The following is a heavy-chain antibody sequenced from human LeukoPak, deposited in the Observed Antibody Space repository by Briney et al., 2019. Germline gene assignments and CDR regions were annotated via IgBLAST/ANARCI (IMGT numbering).Heavy chain of an antibody. CDR1: GYTFTGYY. CDR3: ARGYCSGGSCYAEAYYYYYMDV. Sequence: ASVKVSCKASGYTFTGYYMHWVRQAPGQGLEWMGWINPNSGGTNYAQKFQGRVTMTRDTSITTAYMELSRLRSDDTAVYYCARGYCSGGSCYAEAYYYYYMDVWGKGTTVTISS. J-gene: IGHJ6*03. D-gene: IGHD2-15*01. CDR2: INPNSGGT. V-gene: IGHV1-2*02.